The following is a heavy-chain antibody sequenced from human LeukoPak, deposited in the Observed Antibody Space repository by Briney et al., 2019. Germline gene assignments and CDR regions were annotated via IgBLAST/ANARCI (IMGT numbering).Heavy chain of an antibody. CDR1: GFTFSSYA. CDR2: ISYDGSNK. J-gene: IGHJ5*02. Sequence: GRSLRLSCAASGFTFSSYAMHWVRQAPGKELEWVAVISYDGSNKYYADSVKGRFTISRDNSKNTLYLQMNSLRAEDTAVYYCARGDFSFDPWGQGTLVTVSS. D-gene: IGHD3-3*01. V-gene: IGHV3-30*01. CDR3: ARGDFSFDP.